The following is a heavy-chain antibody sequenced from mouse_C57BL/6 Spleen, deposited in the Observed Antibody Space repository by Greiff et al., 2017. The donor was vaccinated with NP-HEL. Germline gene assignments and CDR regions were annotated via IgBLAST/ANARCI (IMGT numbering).Heavy chain of an antibody. Sequence: EVQLQESGPGLVKPSQSLSLTCSVTGYSITSGYYWNWIRQFPGNKLEWMGYISYDGSNNYNPSLKNRISITRDTSKNQFFLKLNSVTTEDTATYYCARKDFDYWGQGTTLTVSS. CDR2: ISYDGSN. V-gene: IGHV3-6*01. CDR1: GYSITSGYY. CDR3: ARKDFDY. J-gene: IGHJ2*01.